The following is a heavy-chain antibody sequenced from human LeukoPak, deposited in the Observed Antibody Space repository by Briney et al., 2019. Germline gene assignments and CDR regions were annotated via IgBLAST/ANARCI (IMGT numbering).Heavy chain of an antibody. J-gene: IGHJ3*02. CDR1: GFTFSSYA. D-gene: IGHD6-13*01. Sequence: GGSLRLSCAASGFTFSSYAMSWVRQAPGKGLEWVSVIYSGGSTYYADSVKGRFTISRDNSKNTLYLQMNSLRAEDTAVYYCARENSTGDAFDIWGQGTMVTVSS. CDR2: IYSGGST. CDR3: ARENSTGDAFDI. V-gene: IGHV3-53*01.